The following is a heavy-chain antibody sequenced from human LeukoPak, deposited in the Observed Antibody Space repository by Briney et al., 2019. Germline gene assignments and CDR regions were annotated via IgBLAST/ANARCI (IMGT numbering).Heavy chain of an antibody. V-gene: IGHV3-30*19. CDR1: GFSFTTYG. CDR3: ARDLGDCSSTSCHSYYYYYGMDV. J-gene: IGHJ6*02. D-gene: IGHD2-2*01. CDR2: ISYDGSNK. Sequence: PGGSLRLSCAASGFSFTTYGFHWVRQAPGKGLEWVAVISYDGSNKYYADSVKGRFTISRDNSKNTLYLQMNSLRAEDTAVYYCARDLGDCSSTSCHSYYYYYGMDVWGQGTTVTVSS.